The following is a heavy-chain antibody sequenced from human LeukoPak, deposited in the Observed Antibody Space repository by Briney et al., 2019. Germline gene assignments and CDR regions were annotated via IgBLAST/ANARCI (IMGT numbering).Heavy chain of an antibody. J-gene: IGHJ5*02. CDR3: AGDYYDSSGYRQP. CDR1: GFTFSTFA. D-gene: IGHD3-22*01. CDR2: IFPSGGEI. V-gene: IGHV3-23*01. Sequence: GGSLRLSCAASGFTFSTFAMIWVRQPPGKGLEWVSSIFPSGGEIHYADSVRGRFTISRDNSKSTLSLQMNSLRAEDTAVYYCAGDYYDSSGYRQPWGQGTLVTVSS.